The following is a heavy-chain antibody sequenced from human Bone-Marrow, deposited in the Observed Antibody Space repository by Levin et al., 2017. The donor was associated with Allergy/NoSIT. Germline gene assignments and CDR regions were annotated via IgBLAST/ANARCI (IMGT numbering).Heavy chain of an antibody. CDR1: GFSFSAFG. D-gene: IGHD4-17*01. J-gene: IGHJ5*02. V-gene: IGHV3-48*02. CDR3: ARKATEYGDNWLDP. CDR2: ISGGTGTI. Sequence: GESLKISCLASGFSFSAFGMNWVRQSPGKGLEWLSYISGGTGTIYYAQSVKGRFTISRDNAKNSLYLQMTSLRDEDTGIYYCARKATEYGDNWLDPWGQGTLVTVSS.